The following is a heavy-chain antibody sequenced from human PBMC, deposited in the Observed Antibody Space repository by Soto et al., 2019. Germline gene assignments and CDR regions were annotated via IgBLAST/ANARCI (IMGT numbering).Heavy chain of an antibody. CDR2: INSDGSTT. CDR3: AQDSGY. J-gene: IGHJ4*02. CDR1: GFTFSSYW. D-gene: IGHD1-26*01. V-gene: IGHV3-74*01. Sequence: EVQLVESGGGLVQPGGSLRLSCAASGFTFSSYWMHWVRQAPGKGLVWVSRINSDGSTTNYGDSVKGRFTISRDNAKNTLYLQKRRRRADDTAVYYCAQDSGYWGQGTLDTVSS.